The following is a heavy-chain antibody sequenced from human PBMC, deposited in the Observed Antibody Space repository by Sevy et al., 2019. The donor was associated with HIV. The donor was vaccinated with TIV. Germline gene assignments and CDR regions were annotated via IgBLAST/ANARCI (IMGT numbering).Heavy chain of an antibody. Sequence: ASVKVSCKASGYTFTGYYMHWVRQAPGQGLEWMGWINPNSGGTKYAQKFQGRVTMTRDTSISPAYMGLSRLKSDDTAVYYCAKERVYCSGGTCKPGGWFDPWGQGTLVTVSS. CDR3: AKERVYCSGGTCKPGGWFDP. J-gene: IGHJ5*02. D-gene: IGHD2-15*01. CDR1: GYTFTGYY. V-gene: IGHV1-2*02. CDR2: INPNSGGT.